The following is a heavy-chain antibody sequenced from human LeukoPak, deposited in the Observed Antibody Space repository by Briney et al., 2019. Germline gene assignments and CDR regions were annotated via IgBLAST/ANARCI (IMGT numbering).Heavy chain of an antibody. CDR1: GLTFSSYA. CDR2: ISGSGGTT. V-gene: IGHV3-23*01. CDR3: AKGDGYNSAFDI. J-gene: IGHJ3*02. D-gene: IGHD5-24*01. Sequence: GGSLRLSCAASGLTFSSYAMSWVRPAPGKGLEWVSGISGSGGTTYYADSVKGRFSISRDNSKNTLYLQMNSLRVEDTAVYYCAKGDGYNSAFDIWGQGTMVTVSS.